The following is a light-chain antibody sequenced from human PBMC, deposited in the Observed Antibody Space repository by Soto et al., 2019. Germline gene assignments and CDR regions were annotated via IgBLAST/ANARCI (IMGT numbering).Light chain of an antibody. CDR1: KLGDKY. CDR3: QAWDSSTGGV. V-gene: IGLV3-1*01. J-gene: IGLJ2*01. Sequence: SYELTLPPSVSVSPGQTASITCSGDKLGDKYACWYQQKPGQSPVLVIYQDSKRPSGIPERFSGSNSGNTATLTISGTQAMDEADYYCQAWDSSTGGVFGGGTKLTVL. CDR2: QDS.